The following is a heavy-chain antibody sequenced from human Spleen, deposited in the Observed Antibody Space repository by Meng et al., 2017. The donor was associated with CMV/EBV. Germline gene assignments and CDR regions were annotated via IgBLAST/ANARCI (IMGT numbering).Heavy chain of an antibody. D-gene: IGHD4-11*01. CDR1: GASISGYY. CDR3: ARERKAVSTSGLDY. J-gene: IGHJ4*02. V-gene: IGHV4-59*12. CDR2: MFYSGST. Sequence: SETLSLTCTVSGASISGYYWNWIRQPPGKGLEWIGYMFYSGSTNYNPSLKSRVTISVDTSKNQFSLKLTSVTAADTAMYYCARERKAVSTSGLDYWGQGTLVTVSS.